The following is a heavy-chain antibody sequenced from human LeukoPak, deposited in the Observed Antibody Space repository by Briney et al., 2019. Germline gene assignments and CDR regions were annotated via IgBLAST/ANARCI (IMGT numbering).Heavy chain of an antibody. J-gene: IGHJ4*02. Sequence: GGSLRLSCAASGFTFSTYAMNWVRQAPGKGLEWVSSISNSSTYIFYADSVEGRFTISRDDAKNSLSLQMNSLRAEDTAVYYCARGSGTITIFGVDMTPPDYWGQGTLVTVSS. CDR1: GFTFSTYA. CDR2: ISNSSTYI. CDR3: ARGSGTITIFGVDMTPPDY. V-gene: IGHV3-21*01. D-gene: IGHD3-3*01.